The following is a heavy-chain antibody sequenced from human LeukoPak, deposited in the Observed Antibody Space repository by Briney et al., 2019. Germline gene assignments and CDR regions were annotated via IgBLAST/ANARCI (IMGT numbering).Heavy chain of an antibody. CDR1: GFTFSSYA. V-gene: IGHV3-23*01. D-gene: IGHD2-2*01. Sequence: GGSLRLSCAASGFTFSSYAMSWVRQAPGKGLEWVSAISGSGGSTYYADSVKGRFTISRDNSKNTLYLQMNSLRAEDTAVYYCAKSLVVVPAAITPARPFDLWGQGTLVTVSS. J-gene: IGHJ5*02. CDR2: ISGSGGST. CDR3: AKSLVVVPAAITPARPFDL.